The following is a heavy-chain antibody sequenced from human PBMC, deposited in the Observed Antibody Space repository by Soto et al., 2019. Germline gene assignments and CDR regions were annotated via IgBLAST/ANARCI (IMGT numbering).Heavy chain of an antibody. CDR2: ISGDGINT. D-gene: IGHD1-26*01. J-gene: IGHJ4*02. Sequence: QIQLVESGGDVVQPGKSLRLSCAAYGFNFGFFGMHWVRQAPGKGLEWVAFISGDGINTQYADSVRGRFTLSRDYSRKTMYLQMDSLTDEDTALYYCARGNLSFDFDSWGLGTLVTVSS. CDR1: GFNFGFFG. CDR3: ARGNLSFDFDS. V-gene: IGHV3-30*03.